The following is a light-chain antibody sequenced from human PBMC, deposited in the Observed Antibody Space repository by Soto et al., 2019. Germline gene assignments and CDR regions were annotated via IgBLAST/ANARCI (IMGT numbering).Light chain of an antibody. CDR2: GAS. CDR3: QQDHSLPVT. J-gene: IGKJ2*01. V-gene: IGKV3-20*01. CDR1: QTVTSNY. Sequence: EVVLTQSPGTLSLSPGERATLSCRASQTVTSNYLAWYQHKPGQAPRLLIYGASSSATDIPHRFSGSGSGTDFTLTITRLEPEDVALYYCQQDHSLPVTFGQGTKLYSK.